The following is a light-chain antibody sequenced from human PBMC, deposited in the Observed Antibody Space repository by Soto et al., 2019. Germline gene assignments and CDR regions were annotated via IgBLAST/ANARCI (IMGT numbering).Light chain of an antibody. CDR2: AAS. CDR1: QVIGTW. CDR3: QQAHGFPWT. V-gene: IGKV1-12*01. J-gene: IGKJ1*01. Sequence: DIQITKSTSSVAASVGDRVTITCRASQVIGTWLAWFQQKPGKAPKLLIYAASSVQSGVPSRFSGSGSGTDFTLTIHNLQIEDFATYYCQQAHGFPWTLGQGTKVDTK.